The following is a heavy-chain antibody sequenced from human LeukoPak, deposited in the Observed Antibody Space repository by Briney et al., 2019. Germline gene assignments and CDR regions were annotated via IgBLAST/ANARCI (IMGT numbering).Heavy chain of an antibody. CDR3: ARALRPFDY. J-gene: IGHJ4*02. D-gene: IGHD5-12*01. Sequence: PGGSLRLPCAASGFTVSSNYMSWVRQAPGKGLEWVSVIYSGGNTYYADSVKGRFTMSRDSSENTVYLQMNSLRAEDTAVYYCARALRPFDYWGQGTLVTVSS. CDR1: GFTVSSNY. CDR2: IYSGGNT. V-gene: IGHV3-66*01.